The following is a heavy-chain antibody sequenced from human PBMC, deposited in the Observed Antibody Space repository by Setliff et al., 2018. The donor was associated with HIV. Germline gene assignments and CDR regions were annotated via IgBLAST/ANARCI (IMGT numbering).Heavy chain of an antibody. CDR3: ASTTYYYDSSGYNSWPLFDY. Sequence: SETLSLTCAVSGGSISSGNWWSWVRQPPGKRLGWFGEIYHSGITNYNPSLKSRVTISVDKSKNQFSLKLSSVTAADTAVYYCASTTYYYDSSGYNSWPLFDYWGQGTLVTVSS. CDR2: IYHSGIT. D-gene: IGHD3-22*01. V-gene: IGHV4-4*02. CDR1: GGSISSGNW. J-gene: IGHJ4*02.